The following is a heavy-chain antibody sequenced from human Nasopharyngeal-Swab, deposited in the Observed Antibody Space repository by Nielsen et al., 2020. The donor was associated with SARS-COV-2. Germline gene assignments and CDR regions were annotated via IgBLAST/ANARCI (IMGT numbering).Heavy chain of an antibody. CDR3: ARDRSRYDLWSGYRTSYYFDL. D-gene: IGHD3-3*01. J-gene: IGHJ4*02. Sequence: GESLKISCAASTFTFRTSAMAWVRQAPGKGLEWVSSISPSSYSTYYGDSVKGRFTVSRDNSKNTLYLEMDSLRVDDTAVYYCARDRSRYDLWSGYRTSYYFDLWGQGTLVSVSS. CDR1: TFTFRTSA. CDR2: ISPSSYST. V-gene: IGHV3-23*01.